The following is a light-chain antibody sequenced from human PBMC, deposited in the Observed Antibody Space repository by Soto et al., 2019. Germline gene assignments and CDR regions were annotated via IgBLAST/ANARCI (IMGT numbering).Light chain of an antibody. CDR1: KLGDKY. J-gene: IGLJ2*01. Sequence: SYELTQPPSVFVSPVQTASITCYGDKLGDKYACWYQQKPGQSPVLVIYQDSKRPSGIPERFSGSNSGNTATLTISGTQAMDEADYYCQAWDSSIVVFGGGTKVTVL. CDR2: QDS. CDR3: QAWDSSIVV. V-gene: IGLV3-1*01.